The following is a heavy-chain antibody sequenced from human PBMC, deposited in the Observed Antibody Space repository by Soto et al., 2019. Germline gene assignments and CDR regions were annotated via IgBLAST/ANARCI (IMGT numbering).Heavy chain of an antibody. CDR2: ISYDGSNK. Sequence: QVQVVESGGGVVQPGRSLRLSCAASGFTFSSYGMHWVRQAPGKGLEWVAVISYDGSNKYYADSVKGRFTISRDNSKNTLYLQMNSLRAEDTAVYYCAKDRCSSTSCYCFDYWGQGTLVTVSS. CDR3: AKDRCSSTSCYCFDY. V-gene: IGHV3-30*18. J-gene: IGHJ4*02. CDR1: GFTFSSYG. D-gene: IGHD2-2*01.